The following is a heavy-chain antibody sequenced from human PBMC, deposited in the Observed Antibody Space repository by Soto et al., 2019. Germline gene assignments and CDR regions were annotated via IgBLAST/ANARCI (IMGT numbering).Heavy chain of an antibody. D-gene: IGHD2-2*03. Sequence: SETLSLTCTVSGGSISSGDYYWSWIRQPPGKGLEWIGYIYYSGSTYYNPSLKSRVTISVDTSKNQFSLKLSSVTATDTAVYYCAREESGYCISTSCYGSYNWFDPWGQGTLVTVSS. J-gene: IGHJ5*02. CDR3: AREESGYCISTSCYGSYNWFDP. CDR2: IYYSGST. CDR1: GGSISSGDYY. V-gene: IGHV4-30-4*01.